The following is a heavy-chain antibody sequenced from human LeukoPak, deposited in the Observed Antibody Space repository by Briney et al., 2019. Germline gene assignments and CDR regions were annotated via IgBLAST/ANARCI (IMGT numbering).Heavy chain of an antibody. CDR2: ISAYNGNT. V-gene: IGHV1-18*01. J-gene: IGHJ4*02. CDR1: GYTFTSYG. CDR3: ATDLDGSGSYSIVE. D-gene: IGHD3-10*01. Sequence: ASVKVSCKASGYTFTSYGISWVRQAPGQGLEWMGWISAYNGNTNYAQKLQGRVTMTTDTSTSTAYMELRSLRSDDTAVYHCATDLDGSGSYSIVEWGQGTLVTVSS.